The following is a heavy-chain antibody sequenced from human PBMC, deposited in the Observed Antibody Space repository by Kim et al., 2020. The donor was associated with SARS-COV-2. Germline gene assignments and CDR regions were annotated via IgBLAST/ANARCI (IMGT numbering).Heavy chain of an antibody. CDR2: IYYSGST. V-gene: IGHV4-39*01. Sequence: SETLSLTCTVSGGSISSSSYYWGWIRQPPGKGLEWIGSIYYSGSTYYNPSLKSRVTISVDTSKNQFSLKLSSVTAADTAVYYCARYFGGYYSDYFDYWGQGTLVTVSS. CDR1: GGSISSSSYY. J-gene: IGHJ4*02. D-gene: IGHD3-22*01. CDR3: ARYFGGYYSDYFDY.